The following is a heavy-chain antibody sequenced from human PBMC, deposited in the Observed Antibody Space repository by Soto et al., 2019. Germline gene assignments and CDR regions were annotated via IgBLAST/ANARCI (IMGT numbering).Heavy chain of an antibody. CDR3: ARDRFGLTGDFRYYGMDV. D-gene: IGHD7-27*01. Sequence: SETLSLTCTVSGGSISSYYWSWIRQPAGKGLEWIGRIYTSGSTNYNPSLKSRVTMSVDTSKNQFSLKLSSVTAADTAVYYCARDRFGLTGDFRYYGMDVWGQGTTVTVSS. V-gene: IGHV4-4*07. CDR2: IYTSGST. J-gene: IGHJ6*02. CDR1: GGSISSYY.